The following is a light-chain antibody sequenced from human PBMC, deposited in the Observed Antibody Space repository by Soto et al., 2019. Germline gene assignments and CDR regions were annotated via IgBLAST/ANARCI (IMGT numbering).Light chain of an antibody. CDR1: QDISNY. V-gene: IGKV1-33*01. Sequence: DIQITRCPSSLSSSLLDIVTITCQASQDISNYLNWYQQKLGKAPKLLIYDASNLETGVPSRFSGSGSGTDFTFTISSLQPEDIATYYCQQYSPLITFGQGTRLEIK. CDR2: DAS. CDR3: QQYSPLIT. J-gene: IGKJ5*01.